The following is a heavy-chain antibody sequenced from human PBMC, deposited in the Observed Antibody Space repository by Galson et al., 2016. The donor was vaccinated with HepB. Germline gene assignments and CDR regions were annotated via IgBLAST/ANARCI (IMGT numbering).Heavy chain of an antibody. CDR1: DDSLGNFY. J-gene: IGHJ5*01. V-gene: IGHV4-59*12. CDR2: INHSGSS. D-gene: IGHD6-6*01. CDR3: ARGRKYSRSSLFANGYANWFDF. Sequence: QVQLQESGPGLVKPSETLSLTCTVSDDSLGNFYWSWIRQPPGKGLELIGEINHSGSSNYNPSLKSRVSISVDTSSSRFSLSRRSLTAADTVVFYGARGRKYSRSSLFANGYANWFDFWGQGSLVTVSS.